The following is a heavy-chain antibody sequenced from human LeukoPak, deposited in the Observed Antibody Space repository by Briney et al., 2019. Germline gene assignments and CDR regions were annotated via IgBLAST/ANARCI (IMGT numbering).Heavy chain of an antibody. CDR3: ARVPTTVTSYYYYGMDV. D-gene: IGHD4-17*01. Sequence: SETLSLTCTVSGGSISSYLWSWIRQPPGKGLEWIGYIYYSGSTNYNPSLKSRVTISVDTSKNQFSLKLSSVTAADTAVYYCARVPTTVTSYYYYGMDVWGRGTTVTVSS. V-gene: IGHV4-59*01. CDR1: GGSISSYL. J-gene: IGHJ6*02. CDR2: IYYSGST.